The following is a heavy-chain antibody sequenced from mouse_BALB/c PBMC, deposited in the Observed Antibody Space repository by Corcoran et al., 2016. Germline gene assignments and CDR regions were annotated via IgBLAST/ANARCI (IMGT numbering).Heavy chain of an antibody. V-gene: IGHV9-4*02. D-gene: IGHD1-1*01. CDR2: INTHSGVP. CDR1: GYTFTTAG. J-gene: IGHJ1*01. CDR3: ARRYGSSYWYFDV. Sequence: QIQLVQSGPALKKPGETVRISCKASGYTFTTAGMQWVQKMPGKGLKWIGWINTHSGVPKYAEDFKGRFAFSLETSASTAYLQISNLKNEDTATYFCARRYGSSYWYFDVWGAGTTVTVSS.